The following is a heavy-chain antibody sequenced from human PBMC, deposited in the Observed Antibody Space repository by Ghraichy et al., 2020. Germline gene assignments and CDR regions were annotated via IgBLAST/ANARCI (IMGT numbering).Heavy chain of an antibody. D-gene: IGHD3-9*01. V-gene: IGHV3-33*01. Sequence: GGSLRLSCAASGFTFSSYGMHWVRQAPGKGLEWVAVIWCDGSNKYYADSVKGRFTISRDNSKNTLYLQMNSLRAEDTAVYYCARDHYDILTGSYFDYWGQGTLVTVSS. CDR1: GFTFSSYG. J-gene: IGHJ4*02. CDR2: IWCDGSNK. CDR3: ARDHYDILTGSYFDY.